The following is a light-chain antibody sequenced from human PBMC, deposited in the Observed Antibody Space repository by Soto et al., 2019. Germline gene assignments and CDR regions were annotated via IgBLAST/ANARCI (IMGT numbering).Light chain of an antibody. CDR2: GAS. CDR3: QQDNNWPPVT. V-gene: IGKV3-15*01. Sequence: EIVMTQSPATLSVSPGESATLSCRASQSISNNLAWYQQKPGQTPRLLIYGASTRASGVPARISGSGSGTDFTLTISSLQSEDFAFYYCQQDNNWPPVTFGGGTKVEI. CDR1: QSISNN. J-gene: IGKJ4*01.